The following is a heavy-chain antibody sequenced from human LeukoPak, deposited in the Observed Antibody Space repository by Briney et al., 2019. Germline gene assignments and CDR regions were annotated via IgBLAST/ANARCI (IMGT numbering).Heavy chain of an antibody. D-gene: IGHD3-16*01. Sequence: SETLSLTCTVSGGSISSYYWSWIRQPPGKGLEWIGYIYYSGSTNYNPSLKSRVTISVDTSKNQFSLKLSSVTAADTAVYYCARHLLNYFDNWGQGTLVTVSS. CDR3: ARHLLNYFDN. J-gene: IGHJ4*02. CDR1: GGSISSYY. CDR2: IYYSGST. V-gene: IGHV4-59*08.